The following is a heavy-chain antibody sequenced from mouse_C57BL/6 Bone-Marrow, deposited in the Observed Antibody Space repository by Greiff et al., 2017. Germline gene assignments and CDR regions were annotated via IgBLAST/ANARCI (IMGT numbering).Heavy chain of an antibody. CDR2: INPSNGGT. J-gene: IGHJ2*01. CDR3: AREDYYGSSPYYFDY. Sequence: QVQLQQPGTELVKPGASVKLSCKASGYTFTSYWMHWVKQRPGQGLEWIGNINPSNGGTNYNEKFKGKATLTVDKSSSTAYMQLSSLTSEASAVYYCAREDYYGSSPYYFDYWGRGTTLTVSS. V-gene: IGHV1-53*01. D-gene: IGHD1-1*01. CDR1: GYTFTSYW.